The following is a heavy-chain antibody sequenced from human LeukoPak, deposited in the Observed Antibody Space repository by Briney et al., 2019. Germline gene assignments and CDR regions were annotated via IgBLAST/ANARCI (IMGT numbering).Heavy chain of an antibody. CDR3: ARELIDVWGSYRYDFDY. CDR1: GFTFDDYA. J-gene: IGHJ4*02. Sequence: PGGSLRLSCAASGFTFDDYAMHWVRQAPGKGLEWVSLISGVGGSTYYADSVKGRFTISRDNSKNSLYLQMNSLRAEDTAVYYCARELIDVWGSYRYDFDYWGQETLVTVSS. V-gene: IGHV3-43*02. CDR2: ISGVGGST. D-gene: IGHD3-16*02.